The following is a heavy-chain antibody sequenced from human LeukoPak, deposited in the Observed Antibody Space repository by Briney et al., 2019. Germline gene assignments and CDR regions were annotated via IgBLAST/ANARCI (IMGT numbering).Heavy chain of an antibody. J-gene: IGHJ4*02. CDR2: FNSDGRST. Sequence: GGSLRLSCAASGFTFSTYWMHWVRQAPGMGLVWVSRFNSDGRSTYYADSVKGRFTISRDNAKNSLSLQMNSLRAEDTAVYYCARNFTTVTETLRLDYWGQGTLVTASS. CDR1: GFTFSTYW. CDR3: ARNFTTVTETLRLDY. V-gene: IGHV3-74*01. D-gene: IGHD2-21*02.